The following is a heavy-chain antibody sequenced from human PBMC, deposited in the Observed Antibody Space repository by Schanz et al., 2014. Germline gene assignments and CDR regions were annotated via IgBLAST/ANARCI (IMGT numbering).Heavy chain of an antibody. D-gene: IGHD3-10*01. V-gene: IGHV3-33*01. CDR3: ARGPIPIQGVPMDF. CDR2: IGYDGSEK. Sequence: QVQLVASGGGVVQPGRSLRLSCATSGLNFDYYGMNWVRQAPGKGLEWVANIGYDGSEKYYVDSVKGRFTISRDNSKDTLYLQMSGLTPEDTAVYYCARGPIPIQGVPMDFWGQGTLVTVS. CDR1: GLNFDYYG. J-gene: IGHJ4*02.